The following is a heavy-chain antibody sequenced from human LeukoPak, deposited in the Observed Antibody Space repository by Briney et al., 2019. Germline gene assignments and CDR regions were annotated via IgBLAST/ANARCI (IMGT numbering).Heavy chain of an antibody. CDR1: GGSMSSYY. CDR2: IYTSGST. CDR3: ARDTTPDYGDYGWFDP. V-gene: IGHV4-4*07. D-gene: IGHD4-17*01. J-gene: IGHJ5*02. Sequence: SETLSLTCTVSGGSMSSYYWNWIRQPAGKGLEWIGRIYTSGSTNYNPSLKSRVTISVDTSKNQFSLKLSSVTAADTAVYYCARDTTPDYGDYGWFDPWGQGTLVTVSS.